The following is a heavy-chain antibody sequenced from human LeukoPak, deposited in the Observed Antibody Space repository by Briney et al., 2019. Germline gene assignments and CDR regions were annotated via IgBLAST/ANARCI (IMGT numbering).Heavy chain of an antibody. CDR3: VRGHSVYDFLVY. V-gene: IGHV3-48*01. J-gene: IGHJ4*02. D-gene: IGHD5/OR15-5a*01. CDR2: ISGSSTSI. CDR1: GFTFSNYN. Sequence: GGSLRLSCAASGFTFSNYNMIWVRQAPGKGLERLSFISGSSTSIQYADSVRGRITISRDNAKNSLVLQINGLRADDSAVYYCVRGHSVYDFLVYWGQGVLVTVSS.